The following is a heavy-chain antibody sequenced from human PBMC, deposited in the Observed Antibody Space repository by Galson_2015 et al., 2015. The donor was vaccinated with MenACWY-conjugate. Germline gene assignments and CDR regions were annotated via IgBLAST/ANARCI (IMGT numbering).Heavy chain of an antibody. V-gene: IGHV3-74*01. CDR3: ARLGGNYRTTSHFDY. CDR2: INSDGRNT. D-gene: IGHD1-26*01. CDR1: GFTFSTYW. J-gene: IGHJ4*02. Sequence: SLRLSCAASGFTFSTYWMHWVRQAPGKGLVWVSRINSDGRNTSYADSVKGRFTISRDNAKNTLYLRMNSLRAEDTAVYYCARLGGNYRTTSHFDYWGQGTLVTVSS.